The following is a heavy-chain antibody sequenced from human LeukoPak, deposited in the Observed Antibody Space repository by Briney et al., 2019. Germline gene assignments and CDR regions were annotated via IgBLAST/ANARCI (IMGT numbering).Heavy chain of an antibody. CDR3: ARWHFGDLDC. CDR1: GYTFTSYG. D-gene: IGHD3-3*02. CDR2: INVYNADT. J-gene: IGHJ4*02. V-gene: IGHV1-18*01. Sequence: ASVKVSCKASGYTFTSYGISWVRQAPGQGLEWMGWINVYNADTNYAQNLQGRVTMTTDTSTSTAYMELRSLRFDDTALYYCARWHFGDLDCWGQGSLVTVSS.